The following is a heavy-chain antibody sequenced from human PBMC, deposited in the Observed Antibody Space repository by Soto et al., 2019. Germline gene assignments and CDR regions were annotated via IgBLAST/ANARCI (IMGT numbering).Heavy chain of an antibody. CDR2: IYSGGST. Sequence: GGSLRLSCAASGFTVSSNYMSWVRQAPGKGLEWVSVIYSGGSTYYADSVKGRFTISRHNSKNTLYLQMNSLRAEDTAVDFCARNLYYYDSRGFYYYYYGMDVWGQGTTVTVSS. CDR1: GFTVSSNY. V-gene: IGHV3-66*01. CDR3: ARNLYYYDSRGFYYYYYGMDV. J-gene: IGHJ6*02. D-gene: IGHD3-22*01.